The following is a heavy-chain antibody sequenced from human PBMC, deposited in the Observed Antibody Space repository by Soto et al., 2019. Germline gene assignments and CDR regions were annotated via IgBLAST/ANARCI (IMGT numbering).Heavy chain of an antibody. CDR3: AKAIEAADAHLYYYYGMDV. CDR1: GFTFSSYA. J-gene: IGHJ6*02. Sequence: GGSLRLSCAASGFTFSSYAMSWVRQAPGKGLEWVSAISGSGGSTYYADSVKGRFTISRDNSKNTLYLQMNSLRAEDTAVYYCAKAIEAADAHLYYYYGMDVWGQGTTVTVSS. V-gene: IGHV3-23*01. CDR2: ISGSGGST. D-gene: IGHD6-13*01.